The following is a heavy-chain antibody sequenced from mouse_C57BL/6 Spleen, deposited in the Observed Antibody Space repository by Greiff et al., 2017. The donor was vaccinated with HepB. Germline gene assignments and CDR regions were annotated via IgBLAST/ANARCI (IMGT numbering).Heavy chain of an antibody. CDR2: IHPYSGST. CDR1: GYTFPSYW. Sequence: QVQLQQPGAELVKPGASVKLSCNASGYTFPSYWMHWVKPGTGQGPEWIGMIHPYSGSTNHNEKFKGKATLTVDQSSSTAYMQLSSLTSEDSAVYYCARGSPLVFDYWGQGTTLTVSS. CDR3: ARGSPLVFDY. D-gene: IGHD6-1*01. V-gene: IGHV1-64*01. J-gene: IGHJ2*01.